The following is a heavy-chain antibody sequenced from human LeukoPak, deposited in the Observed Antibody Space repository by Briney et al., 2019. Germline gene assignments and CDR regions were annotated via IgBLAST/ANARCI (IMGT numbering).Heavy chain of an antibody. CDR2: MNPNSGNT. V-gene: IGHV1-8*01. J-gene: IGHJ5*02. CDR3: ARLRRVVVQDWFDP. CDR1: GYTFTSYD. D-gene: IGHD3-22*01. Sequence: ASVKVSCKASGYTFTSYDINWVRQATGQGLEWMGWMNPNSGNTDYAQKFQGRVTMTRNTSISTAYMELSSLRSEDTAVYYCARLRRVVVQDWFDPWGQGTLVTVSS.